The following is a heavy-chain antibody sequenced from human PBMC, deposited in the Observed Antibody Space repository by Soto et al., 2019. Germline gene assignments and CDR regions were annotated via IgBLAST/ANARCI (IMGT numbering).Heavy chain of an antibody. CDR2: IYYSGST. CDR1: GGSISRSSYY. J-gene: IGHJ4*02. D-gene: IGHD4-17*01. Sequence: SDTLSLTCTVSGGSISRSSYYWGWIRQPPGKGLEWIGSIYYSGSTYYNPSLKSRVTISVDTSKNQFSLKLSSVTAADTAVYYCATHDYGGFGLWGQVTLVTVS. CDR3: ATHDYGGFGL. V-gene: IGHV4-39*01.